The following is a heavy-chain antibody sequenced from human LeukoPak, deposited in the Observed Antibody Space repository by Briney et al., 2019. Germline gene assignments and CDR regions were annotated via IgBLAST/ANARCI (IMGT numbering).Heavy chain of an antibody. V-gene: IGHV3-30-3*01. CDR3: ARGEGGGDVRQNAFDI. J-gene: IGHJ3*02. CDR1: GFTFSNYA. CDR2: ISYDGSKE. Sequence: PGGSLRLSCTASGFTFSNYAIHWVRQSPGKGLEWVAVISYDGSKEYYADSVKGRFTISRDNSKNTLYLQMNSLRAEDTAVYYCARGEGGGDVRQNAFDIWGQGTMVTVSS. D-gene: IGHD2-21*02.